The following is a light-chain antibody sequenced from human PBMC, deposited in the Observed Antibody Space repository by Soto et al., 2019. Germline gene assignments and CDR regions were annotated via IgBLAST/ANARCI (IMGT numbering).Light chain of an antibody. CDR2: SNN. Sequence: QSVLTQRPSASGTPGQRVTISCSGSSSNIGSNTVNWYQQLPGTAPKLLIYSNNQRPSGVPDRFSGSKSGTSASLAISGLQSEEEADYYCAAWDDSLNGLYVFGTG. CDR1: SSNIGSNT. V-gene: IGLV1-44*01. J-gene: IGLJ1*01. CDR3: AAWDDSLNGLYV.